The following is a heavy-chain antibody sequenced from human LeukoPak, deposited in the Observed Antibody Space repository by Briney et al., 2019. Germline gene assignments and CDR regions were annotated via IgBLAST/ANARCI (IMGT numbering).Heavy chain of an antibody. Sequence: ASVKVSCKASGYTFTIYAMHWVRQATGQRLEWMGWINAGNGNTKYSQKFQGRVTITRDTSASTAYMELSSLRSEDTAVYYCARDQGVTMIRYYFDYWGQGTLVTVSS. J-gene: IGHJ4*02. CDR2: INAGNGNT. CDR1: GYTFTIYA. V-gene: IGHV1-3*01. CDR3: ARDQGVTMIRYYFDY. D-gene: IGHD3-22*01.